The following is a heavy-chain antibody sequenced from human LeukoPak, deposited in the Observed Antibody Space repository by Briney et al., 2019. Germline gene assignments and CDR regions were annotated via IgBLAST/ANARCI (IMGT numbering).Heavy chain of an antibody. D-gene: IGHD3-16*01. CDR3: ARDFNWAFDY. J-gene: IGHJ4*02. CDR2: ISHDGNTG. CDR1: KFMFSAYN. V-gene: IGHV3-30-3*01. Sequence: GGPLRLSCAASKFMFSAYNMHWVRQVPGKGLEWLAIISHDGNTGHYADSVKGRFTISRDNSKDTVDLQMNSLRADDTAVYYCARDFNWAFDYWGQGTLVTVSS.